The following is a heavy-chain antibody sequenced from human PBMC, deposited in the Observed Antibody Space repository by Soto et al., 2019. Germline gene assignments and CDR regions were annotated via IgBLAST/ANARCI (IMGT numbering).Heavy chain of an antibody. V-gene: IGHV4-34*01. CDR2: INHSGST. CDR1: GGSFSGYY. J-gene: IGHJ4*02. D-gene: IGHD2-15*01. Sequence: QVQLQQWGAGLLKPSETLSLTCAVYGGSFSGYYCSWIRQPPGKGLEWIGEINHSGSTNYNQSLKSRVTLSVDTSKNQFSLNLSSATAADTAVYYCARRGPVVVAAKFGYWGQGTLVTVSS. CDR3: ARRGPVVVAAKFGY.